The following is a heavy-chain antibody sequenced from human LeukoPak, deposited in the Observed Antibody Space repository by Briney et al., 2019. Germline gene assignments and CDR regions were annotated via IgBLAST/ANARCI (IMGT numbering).Heavy chain of an antibody. D-gene: IGHD3-10*01. CDR1: GFIFSSYW. CDR2: ISSSSSTI. V-gene: IGHV3-48*04. CDR3: ARDWGRGHDY. J-gene: IGHJ4*02. Sequence: GGSLRLSCAASGFIFSSYWMSWVRQAPGKGLEWVSYISSSSSTIYYADSVKGRFTISRDNAKNSLYLQMNSLRAEDTAVYYCARDWGRGHDYWGQGTLVTVSS.